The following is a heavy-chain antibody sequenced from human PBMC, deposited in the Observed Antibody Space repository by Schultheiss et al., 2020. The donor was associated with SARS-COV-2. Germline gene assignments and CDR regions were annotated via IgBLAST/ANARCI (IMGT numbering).Heavy chain of an antibody. J-gene: IGHJ3*02. CDR1: GFTFSSYA. CDR2: ISYDGSNK. CDR3: VKDRDIVVVPAARRAFDI. D-gene: IGHD2-2*01. V-gene: IGHV3-30*04. Sequence: GGSLRLSCAASGFTFSSYAMHWVRQAPGKGLEWVAVISYDGSNKYYADSVKGRFTISRDNSKNTLYLQMNSLRAEDTAVYYCVKDRDIVVVPAARRAFDIWGQGTMVTVSS.